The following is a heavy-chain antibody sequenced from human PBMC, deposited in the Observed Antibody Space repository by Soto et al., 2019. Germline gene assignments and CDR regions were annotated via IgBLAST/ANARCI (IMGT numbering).Heavy chain of an antibody. V-gene: IGHV3-23*01. J-gene: IGHJ6*02. CDR1: GFTFSSYA. D-gene: IGHD2-15*01. Sequence: GGSLRLSYAASGFTFSSYAMRWVRQATGKGREWVSAISGSGGSTYYADSVKGRFTICRDNSKNTLYLHMNSLRAEDTAVYYCAKDPSGSYYYYYGMDVWGQGTTVTVSS. CDR2: ISGSGGST. CDR3: AKDPSGSYYYYYGMDV.